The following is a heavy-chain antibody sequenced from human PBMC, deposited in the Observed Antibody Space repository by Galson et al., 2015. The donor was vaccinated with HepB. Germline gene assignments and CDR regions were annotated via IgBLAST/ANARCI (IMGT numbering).Heavy chain of an antibody. J-gene: IGHJ5*02. Sequence: LSLTCTVSGGSISSSSYYWGWIRQPPGKGLEWIGSIYYSGSTYYNPSLKSRVTISVDTSKNQFSLKLSSVTAADTAVYYCARHIAARLPFWSGPSGEYNWFDPWGQGTLVTVSS. CDR3: ARHIAARLPFWSGPSGEYNWFDP. CDR2: IYYSGST. CDR1: GGSISSSSYY. V-gene: IGHV4-39*01. D-gene: IGHD3-3*01.